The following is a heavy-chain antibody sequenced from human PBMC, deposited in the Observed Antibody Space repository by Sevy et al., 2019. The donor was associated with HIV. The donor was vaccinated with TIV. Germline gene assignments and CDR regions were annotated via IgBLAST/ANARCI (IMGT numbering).Heavy chain of an antibody. V-gene: IGHV1-24*01. D-gene: IGHD3-22*01. CDR3: ATTKDYYENSGDPFDY. CDR2: FDPEDGET. J-gene: IGHJ4*02. Sequence: ASVKVSCKVSGYTLTKLSMHWVRQAPGKGLEWMGTFDPEDGETIYAHKFQGRVTMTEDTSTDTAYMELSSLRSEDTAVYYCATTKDYYENSGDPFDYWGQGTLVTVSS. CDR1: GYTLTKLS.